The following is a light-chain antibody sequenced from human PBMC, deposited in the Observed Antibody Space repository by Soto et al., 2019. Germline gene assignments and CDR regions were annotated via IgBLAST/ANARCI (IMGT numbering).Light chain of an antibody. CDR2: EVS. J-gene: IGLJ3*02. V-gene: IGLV2-14*01. CDR1: SSDVGAYNY. CDR3: CSYTTASTWV. Sequence: QSALTQPASVSGSPGQSITISCTGTSSDVGAYNYVSWYQQHPGKAPKLMISEVSNRPSGVSNRFSGSKSGNTASLTISGLQAEDEADYDCCSYTTASTWVFGGGTKLTVL.